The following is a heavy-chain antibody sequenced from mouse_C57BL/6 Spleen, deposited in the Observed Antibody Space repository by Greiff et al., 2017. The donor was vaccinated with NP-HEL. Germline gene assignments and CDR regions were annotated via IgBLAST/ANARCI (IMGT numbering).Heavy chain of an antibody. Sequence: VQLQESGPELVKPGASVKISCKASGYAFSSSWMNWVKQRPGQGLEWIGRIYPGDGDTNYNGKFKGKATLTADKSSSTAYMQLSRLTSEESAVYCCARAGYSEYFDDWGQGTTLTVSS. V-gene: IGHV1-82*01. CDR1: GYAFSSSW. D-gene: IGHD2-14*01. CDR3: ARAGYSEYFDD. CDR2: IYPGDGDT. J-gene: IGHJ2*01.